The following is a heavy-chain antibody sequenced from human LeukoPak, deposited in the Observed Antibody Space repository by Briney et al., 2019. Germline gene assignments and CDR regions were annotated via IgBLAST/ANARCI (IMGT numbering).Heavy chain of an antibody. Sequence: GGSLRLSCAASGFTFSSYAMSWVRQAPGKGLEWVSAISGSGGSTYYADSVKGRFTISRDNSKNTLYLQMNSLRAEDTAVYYCAKVQSPRQQQEQAYFDYCGHRTLVTVSS. J-gene: IGHJ4*01. CDR2: ISGSGGST. CDR1: GFTFSSYA. D-gene: IGHD6-13*01. V-gene: IGHV3-23*01. CDR3: AKVQSPRQQQEQAYFDY.